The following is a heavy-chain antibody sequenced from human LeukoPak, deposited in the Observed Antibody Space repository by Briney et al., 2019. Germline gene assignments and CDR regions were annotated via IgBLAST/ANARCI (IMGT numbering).Heavy chain of an antibody. Sequence: GGSLRLSCAAPGFTFSSYEMNWVRQAPGKGPEWVSYISSSGSTIYYADSVKGRFTISRDNAKNSLYLQMNSLRAEDTAVYYCARGDSSGWSAYFDYWCQGTLVTVSS. J-gene: IGHJ4*02. CDR2: ISSSGSTI. V-gene: IGHV3-48*03. D-gene: IGHD6-19*01. CDR1: GFTFSSYE. CDR3: ARGDSSGWSAYFDY.